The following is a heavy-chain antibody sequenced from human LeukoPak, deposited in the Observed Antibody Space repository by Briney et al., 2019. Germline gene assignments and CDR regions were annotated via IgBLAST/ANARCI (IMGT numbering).Heavy chain of an antibody. D-gene: IGHD6-19*01. CDR1: GFTFDDYA. CDR3: AKDLRRYSSGWHYFDY. Sequence: QPGGSLRLSCAASGFTFDDYAMHWVRQAPGKGLEWGSGISWNSGSIGYADSVKGRFTISRDNAKNSLYLQMNSLRAEDTALYYCAKDLRRYSSGWHYFDYWGQGTLVTVSS. V-gene: IGHV3-9*01. CDR2: ISWNSGSI. J-gene: IGHJ4*02.